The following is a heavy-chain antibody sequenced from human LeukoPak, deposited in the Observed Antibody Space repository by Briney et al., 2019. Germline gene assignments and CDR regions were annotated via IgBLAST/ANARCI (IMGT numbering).Heavy chain of an antibody. Sequence: SETLSLTCTVSGDSISNYYWSWIRQPPGKGLEWIGYSGSTNYNPSLKSRVTISVDTSKNQFSLKLSSVTAADTAVYYCAREVEGYYYMDVWGKGTTVTVSS. CDR2: SGST. J-gene: IGHJ6*03. V-gene: IGHV4-4*08. CDR3: AREVEGYYYMDV. CDR1: GDSISNYY.